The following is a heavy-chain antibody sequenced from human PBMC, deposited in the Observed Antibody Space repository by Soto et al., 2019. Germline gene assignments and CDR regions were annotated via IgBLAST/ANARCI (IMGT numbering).Heavy chain of an antibody. Sequence: QITLKESGPTLVKPTQTLTLTCTYSGFSLRTTGVGVGWIRQPPGKALEWLGIIYWDDDKRYSPSLKSRLTLTSDISTSQVDLTMTNMGPVDTATYFCAHTWGLPFDYWGPGNLVIVSS. D-gene: IGHD3-16*01. J-gene: IGHJ4*02. V-gene: IGHV2-5*02. CDR1: GFSLRTTGVG. CDR3: AHTWGLPFDY. CDR2: IYWDDDK.